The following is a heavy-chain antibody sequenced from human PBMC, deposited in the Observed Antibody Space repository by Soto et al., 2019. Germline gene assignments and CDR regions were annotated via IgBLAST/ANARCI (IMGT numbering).Heavy chain of an antibody. J-gene: IGHJ4*02. CDR1: GFTFNTYG. CDR3: AKARDGYFDY. V-gene: IGHV3-30*18. CDR2: ISYDGSIK. Sequence: GSLRLSCAASGFTFNTYGMHWVRQAPGKGLEWVAVISYDGSIKYYADSVKGRFTISRDNSKNTLYLQMNSLRAEDTAVYYCAKARDGYFDYWGQGTLVTVSS.